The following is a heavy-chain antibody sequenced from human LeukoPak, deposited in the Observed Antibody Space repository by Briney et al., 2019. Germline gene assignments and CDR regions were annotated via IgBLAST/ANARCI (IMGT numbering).Heavy chain of an antibody. J-gene: IGHJ4*02. CDR1: GFIFKNYA. CDR2: ISVRGESI. D-gene: IGHD3-16*01. CDR3: ARDCCGVWGPLGDY. V-gene: IGHV3-23*01. Sequence: GGSLRLSCAVSGFIFKNYAMAWVRQAPGKGLEWVSTISVRGESIYYADSVKGRFTISRDNSKNMLYLQMTSLRAEDTAVYYCARDCCGVWGPLGDYWGQGTLVTVSS.